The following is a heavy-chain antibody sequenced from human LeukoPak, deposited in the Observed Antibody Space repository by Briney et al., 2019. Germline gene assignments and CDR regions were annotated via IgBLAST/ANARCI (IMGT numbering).Heavy chain of an antibody. Sequence: GGSLRLSCVASGFTFNVHGMTWVRQAPGEGLEWVSSVGGGTDIHYADSVKGRFIASRDNSKNTLYLQMSSLRAEDTAVYYCAKDAIGQYRTYYFDHWGQGILVPVSS. D-gene: IGHD1-1*01. CDR1: GFTFNVHG. CDR2: VGGGTDI. CDR3: AKDAIGQYRTYYFDH. V-gene: IGHV3-23*01. J-gene: IGHJ4*02.